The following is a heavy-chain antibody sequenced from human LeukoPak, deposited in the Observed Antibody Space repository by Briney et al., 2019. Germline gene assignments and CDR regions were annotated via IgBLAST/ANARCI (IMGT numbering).Heavy chain of an antibody. V-gene: IGHV4-4*07. CDR3: ARDIAVAGTALNP. Sequence: KPSETLSLTCTVSGGSISSYYWSWIRQPAGKGLEWIGRIYTSGSTNYSPSLKSRVTMSVDTSKNQFSLKLSSVTAADTAVYYCARDIAVAGTALNPWGQGTLVTVSS. CDR2: IYTSGST. CDR1: GGSISSYY. J-gene: IGHJ5*02. D-gene: IGHD6-19*01.